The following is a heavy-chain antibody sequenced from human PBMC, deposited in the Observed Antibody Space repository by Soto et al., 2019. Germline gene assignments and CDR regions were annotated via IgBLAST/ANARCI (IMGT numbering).Heavy chain of an antibody. CDR1: GFTFSSYA. V-gene: IGHV3-23*01. CDR3: AKIAYCGGDCYPGYFDY. Sequence: QLGGSLRLSCAASGFTFSSYAMSWVRQAPGKGLEWVSAISGSGVSTYDADTVKGRFTISSDNSKTTLYLQMNSLRAEDTAVYYCAKIAYCGGDCYPGYFDYWGQGTLVTVSS. D-gene: IGHD2-21*02. J-gene: IGHJ4*02. CDR2: ISGSGVST.